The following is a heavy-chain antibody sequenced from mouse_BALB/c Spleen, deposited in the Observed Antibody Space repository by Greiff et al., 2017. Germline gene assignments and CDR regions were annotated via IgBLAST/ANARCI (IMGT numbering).Heavy chain of an antibody. CDR1: GYTFTSYW. D-gene: IGHD1-1*01. CDR3: ARNYGTMDY. J-gene: IGHJ4*01. Sequence: VQLVESGAELAKPGASVKMSCKASGYTFTSYWMHWVKQRPGQGLEWIGYINPSTGYTEYNQKFKDKATLTADKSSSTAYMQLSSLTSEDSAVYYCARNYGTMDYWGQGTSVTVSS. V-gene: IGHV1-7*01. CDR2: INPSTGYT.